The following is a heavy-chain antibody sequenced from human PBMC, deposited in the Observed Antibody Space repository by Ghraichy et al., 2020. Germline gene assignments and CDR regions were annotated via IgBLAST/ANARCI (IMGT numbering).Heavy chain of an antibody. V-gene: IGHV3-11*01. D-gene: IGHD3-22*01. CDR2: ISSSGSTI. J-gene: IGHJ4*02. CDR3: AKDYDSSGYSPLDY. Sequence: GGSLRLSCAASGFTFSDYYMSWIRQAPGKGLEWVSYISSSGSTIYYADSVKGRFTISRDNAKNSLYLQMNSLRAEDTAVYYCAKDYDSSGYSPLDYWGQGTLVTVSS. CDR1: GFTFSDYY.